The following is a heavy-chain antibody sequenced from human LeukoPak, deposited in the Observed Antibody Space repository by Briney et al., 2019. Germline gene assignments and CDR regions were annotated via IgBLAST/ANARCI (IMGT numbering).Heavy chain of an antibody. Sequence: SETLSLTCTVSGGSIGSSSYYLGWIRQPPGKGPEWIGSFYYSGSTYFNPSLKSRVTMSVDTSKNQFSLKLISVTAADTAIYYCARLSRGAAPYYFGMDVWGQGTTVTVSS. CDR2: FYYSGST. D-gene: IGHD1-26*01. J-gene: IGHJ6*02. CDR3: ARLSRGAAPYYFGMDV. CDR1: GGSIGSSSYY. V-gene: IGHV4-39*01.